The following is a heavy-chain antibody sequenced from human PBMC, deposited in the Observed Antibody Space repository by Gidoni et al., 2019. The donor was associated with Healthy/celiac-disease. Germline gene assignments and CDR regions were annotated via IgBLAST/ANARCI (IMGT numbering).Heavy chain of an antibody. Sequence: QVQLVQSGAEVTKPGASVKVSCKASGYTFTSYAMHWVRQAPGQRLEWMGWINAGNGNTKYSQKFQGRVTITRDTSASTAYMELSSLRSEDTAVYYCARRGLRFGGDFDYWGQGTLVTVSS. CDR1: GYTFTSYA. CDR2: INAGNGNT. CDR3: ARRGLRFGGDFDY. V-gene: IGHV1-3*01. J-gene: IGHJ4*02. D-gene: IGHD3-10*01.